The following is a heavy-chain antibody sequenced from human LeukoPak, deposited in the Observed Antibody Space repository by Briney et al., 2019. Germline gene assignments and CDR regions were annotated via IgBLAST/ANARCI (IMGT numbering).Heavy chain of an antibody. CDR2: IYYSGST. CDR3: ARHKVGGRGYYFDY. Sequence: PSETLSLTCTVSGGSISSYYWSWLRQPPGKGLEWIGYIYYSGSTNYNPSLKSRVTISVDTSKNQFSLKLSSVAAADTAVYYCARHKVGGRGYYFDYWGQGTLVTVSS. CDR1: GGSISSYY. V-gene: IGHV4-59*08. J-gene: IGHJ4*02. D-gene: IGHD3-16*01.